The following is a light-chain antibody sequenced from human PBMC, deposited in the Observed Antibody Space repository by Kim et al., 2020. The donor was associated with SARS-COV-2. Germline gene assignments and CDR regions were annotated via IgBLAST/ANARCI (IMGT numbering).Light chain of an antibody. Sequence: QSVLTQPPSASGTPGQRVTISCSGSSSNIGSNTVNWYQQFPGTAPKLLIYSNNQRPSGVPDRFSGSKSGTSASLAISGLQSEDEADYYCAARDDSLNGPVFGGGTQLTVL. V-gene: IGLV1-44*01. CDR1: SSNIGSNT. CDR3: AARDDSLNGPV. J-gene: IGLJ3*02. CDR2: SNN.